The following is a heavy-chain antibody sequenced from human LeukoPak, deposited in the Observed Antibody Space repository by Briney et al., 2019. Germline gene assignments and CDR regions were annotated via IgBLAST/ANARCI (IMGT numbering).Heavy chain of an antibody. V-gene: IGHV4-59*08. CDR1: GGSINNYY. J-gene: IGHJ4*02. CDR3: ARHSGSYWF. Sequence: SETLSLTCTVSGGSINNYYWSWIRQPPGEGLEWIGYIHSSGSTNYNPPLKSRVTISVDTSKNQFSLKMSSVTAADTAVYYCARHSGSYWFWGQGTLVTVSS. D-gene: IGHD1-26*01. CDR2: IHSSGST.